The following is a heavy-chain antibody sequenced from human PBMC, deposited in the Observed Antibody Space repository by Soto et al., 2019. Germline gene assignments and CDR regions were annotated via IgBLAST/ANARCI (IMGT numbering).Heavy chain of an antibody. D-gene: IGHD2-8*02. V-gene: IGHV4-61*01. Sequence: QVQLQGSGPGLVKPSETLSLTCTVSGGSVSSGSYFWSWIRQPPGKGLEWIGKIFQSGTTNYNPSLKSRLIISVDTSTNEFSLKLNSLTAADTAVYYCARIHITGPVDSWGPGNLVTVS. CDR1: GGSVSSGSYF. CDR3: ARIHITGPVDS. CDR2: IFQSGTT. J-gene: IGHJ4*02.